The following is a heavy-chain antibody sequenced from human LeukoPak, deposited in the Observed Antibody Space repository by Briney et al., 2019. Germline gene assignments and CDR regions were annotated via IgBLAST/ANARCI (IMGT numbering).Heavy chain of an antibody. J-gene: IGHJ4*02. CDR3: AKNGDYYGSGSYYKVLYYFDY. CDR1: GFTFSNYG. Sequence: GGSLRLSCAASGFTFSNYGMHWVRQAPGKGLEWVAFIQYDGSDKYYADSVKGRFTISRDNSKNTLSLQMNSLRPEDTALYYCAKNGDYYGSGSYYKVLYYFDYWGQGTQVTVSS. CDR2: IQYDGSDK. D-gene: IGHD3-10*01. V-gene: IGHV3-30*02.